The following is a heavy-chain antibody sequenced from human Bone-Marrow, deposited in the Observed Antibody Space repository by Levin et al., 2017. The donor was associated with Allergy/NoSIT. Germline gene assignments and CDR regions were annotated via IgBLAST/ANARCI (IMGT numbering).Heavy chain of an antibody. CDR1: GFIFRNYG. V-gene: IGHV3-30*18. CDR2: ISHDGRNE. Sequence: GESLKISCAASGFIFRNYGMHWVRQAPGKGLEWVAVISHDGRNEYYADSVKGRFTISRDNFRGTVYLQMNSLRAEDTAVYYCAKDAGIDHDAFHMWGQGTMVTVSS. J-gene: IGHJ3*02. CDR3: AKDAGIDHDAFHM. D-gene: IGHD1-26*01.